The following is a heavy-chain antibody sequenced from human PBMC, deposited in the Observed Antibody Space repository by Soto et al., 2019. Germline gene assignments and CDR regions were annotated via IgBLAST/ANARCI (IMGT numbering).Heavy chain of an antibody. V-gene: IGHV1-58*01. CDR2: IVVGSGNK. J-gene: IGHJ4*02. CDR3: AAARSYSSGWDPPAFDY. Sequence: QMQLVQSGPEVKKPGTSVKVSCKASGFTFTSSAVQWVRQARGQRLEWIGWIVVGSGNKNYAQKFQERVTITRAMSTSTAYMELSSLRSEDTAVYYCAAARSYSSGWDPPAFDYWGQGNLVTVSS. CDR1: GFTFTSSA. D-gene: IGHD6-19*01.